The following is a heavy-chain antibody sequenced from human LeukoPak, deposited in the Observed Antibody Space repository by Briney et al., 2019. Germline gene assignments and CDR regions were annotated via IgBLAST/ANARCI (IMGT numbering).Heavy chain of an antibody. CDR1: GGTFSNYA. Sequence: SVKVSCKASGGTFSNYAISWVRQAPGEGLEWMGGIIPIFGTANYAQKFQGRVTITADESTSTAYMELSSLRSEDTAVYYCARDVDSSGYPRRAFDIWGQGTMVTVSS. D-gene: IGHD3-22*01. CDR2: IIPIFGTA. CDR3: ARDVDSSGYPRRAFDI. V-gene: IGHV1-69*01. J-gene: IGHJ3*02.